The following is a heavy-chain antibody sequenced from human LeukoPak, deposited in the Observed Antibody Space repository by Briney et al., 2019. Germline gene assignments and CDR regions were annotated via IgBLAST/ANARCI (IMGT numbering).Heavy chain of an antibody. D-gene: IGHD2-2*01. CDR1: GFTFSSSD. V-gene: IGHV3-30*18. CDR3: AKDLQGHYALDY. Sequence: GGSLRLSCAASGFTFSSSDLHWVRQAPGMGLEWVAVISYGGSNRYYADSVKGRSTISRDNSKNTLYLQMNSLRTEDTAVYYCAKDLQGHYALDYWGRGTLVTVSS. CDR2: ISYGGSNR. J-gene: IGHJ4*02.